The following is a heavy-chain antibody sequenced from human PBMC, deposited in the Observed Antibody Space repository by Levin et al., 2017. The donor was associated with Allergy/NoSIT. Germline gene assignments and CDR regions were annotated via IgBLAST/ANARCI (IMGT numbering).Heavy chain of an antibody. V-gene: IGHV4-59*01. CDR2: IYYSGST. CDR3: ARKVAARPYPYFDY. J-gene: IGHJ4*02. Sequence: SQTLSLTCTVSGGSISSYYWSWIRQPPGKGLEWIGYIYYSGSTNYNPSLKSRVTISVDTSKNQFSLKLSSVTAADTAVYYCARKVAARPYPYFDYWGQGTLVTVSS. D-gene: IGHD6-6*01. CDR1: GGSISSYY.